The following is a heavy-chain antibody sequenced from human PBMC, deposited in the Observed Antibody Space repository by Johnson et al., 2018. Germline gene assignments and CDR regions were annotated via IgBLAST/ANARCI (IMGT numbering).Heavy chain of an antibody. D-gene: IGHD2-15*01. CDR2: IWYEGSIE. CDR3: ARDQVSSGGTPFMDV. J-gene: IGHJ6*02. V-gene: IGHV3-33*01. Sequence: QVQLVQSGGGAVQPGRSLRLSCGASGFIFRNYGMHWVRQAPGKGLEGVAIIWYEGSIENYADSGRGRFTTSRDNSKNTLDLQMNSLRAEDTAVYYCARDQVSSGGTPFMDVWGQGTAVTVSS. CDR1: GFIFRNYG.